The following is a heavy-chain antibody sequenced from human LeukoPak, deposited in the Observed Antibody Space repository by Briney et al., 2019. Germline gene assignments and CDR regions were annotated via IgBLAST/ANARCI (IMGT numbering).Heavy chain of an antibody. Sequence: GGSLRLSCAASGFTFSSYWMSWVRQAPGKGLEWVAVISYDGSNKYYADSVKGRFTISRDNSKNTLYLQMNSLRAEDTAVYYCASAPVRGSTVTSDCWGQGTLVTVSS. CDR1: GFTFSSYW. CDR3: ASAPVRGSTVTSDC. D-gene: IGHD4-17*01. V-gene: IGHV3-30*03. J-gene: IGHJ4*02. CDR2: ISYDGSNK.